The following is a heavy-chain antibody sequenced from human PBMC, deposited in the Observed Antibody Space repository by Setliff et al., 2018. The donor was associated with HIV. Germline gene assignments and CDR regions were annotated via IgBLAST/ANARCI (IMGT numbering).Heavy chain of an antibody. V-gene: IGHV5-51*01. CDR2: IFPLDSET. Sequence: GESLKISCKGPEYLFRTSWIGWVRQLPGKGLEWVAVIFPLDSETRYNPSLEGHVTISVDKSINTAYLQWSSLRASDTAVYYCTRHPLQPEVSGYFYLMDVWGTGTTVTVSS. CDR1: EYLFRTSW. D-gene: IGHD2-21*01. J-gene: IGHJ6*04. CDR3: TRHPLQPEVSGYFYLMDV.